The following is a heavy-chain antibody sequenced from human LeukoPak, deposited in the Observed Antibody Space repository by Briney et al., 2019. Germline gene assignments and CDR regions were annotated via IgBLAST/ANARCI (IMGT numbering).Heavy chain of an antibody. V-gene: IGHV3-49*03. CDR3: TRVKITISPAHLNY. D-gene: IGHD3-9*01. CDR2: IRSKAYGGTT. Sequence: GGSLRLSCTASGFTFGDYAMSWFRQAPGKGLEWVGFIRSKAYGGTTEYAASVKGRFTISRDDSKSIAYLQMNSLKTEDTAVYYCTRVKITISPAHLNYWGQGTLVTVSS. CDR1: GFTFGDYA. J-gene: IGHJ4*02.